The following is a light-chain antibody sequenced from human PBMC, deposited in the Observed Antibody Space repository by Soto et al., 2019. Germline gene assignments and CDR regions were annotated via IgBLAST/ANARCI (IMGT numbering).Light chain of an antibody. CDR2: EVT. V-gene: IGLV2-23*02. CDR3: CSYAGNSEV. J-gene: IGLJ1*01. Sequence: QSALTQPASVSGSPGQSITIPCTRTSGDVGSYNLVSWYQQHPGKAPKLLIYEVTERPSGVSNRFSGSKSDNTASLTISGLQPDDEADYYCCSYAGNSEVFGTGTKLTVL. CDR1: SGDVGSYNL.